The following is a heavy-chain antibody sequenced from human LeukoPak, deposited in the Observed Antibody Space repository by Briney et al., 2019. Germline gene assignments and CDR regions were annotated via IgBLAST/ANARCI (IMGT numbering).Heavy chain of an antibody. CDR3: ARRSVTTSGSGWYLLVGATETRGYFDY. CDR2: IYYSGST. Sequence: SQTLSLTCTVSGGSISSGGYYWSWIRQHPGKGLEWIGYIYYSGSTYYNPSLKSRVTISVDTSKNQFSLQLSSVTAADTAVYYCARRSVTTSGSGWYLLVGATETRGYFDYWGQGTLVTVSS. CDR1: GGSISSGGYY. J-gene: IGHJ4*02. V-gene: IGHV4-31*03. D-gene: IGHD1-26*01.